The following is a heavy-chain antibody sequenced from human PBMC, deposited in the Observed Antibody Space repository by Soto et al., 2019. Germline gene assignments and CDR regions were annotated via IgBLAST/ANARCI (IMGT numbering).Heavy chain of an antibody. Sequence: QVQLQESGPGLVKPSQTLSLTCTVSGGSISSAAYYWIWIRQHPGKGLEWSGYISHSGSTSYTPSLKSRGIISADTSKNQFSLHLPSGTAADTAVYYCAREYTYGSNFFDCWGQGALVTVSS. J-gene: IGHJ4*02. V-gene: IGHV4-31*03. CDR1: GGSISSAAYY. D-gene: IGHD5-18*01. CDR2: ISHSGST. CDR3: AREYTYGSNFFDC.